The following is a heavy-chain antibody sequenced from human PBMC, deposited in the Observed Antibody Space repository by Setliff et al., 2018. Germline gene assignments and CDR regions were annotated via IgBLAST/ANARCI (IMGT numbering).Heavy chain of an antibody. CDR3: ARVRNTQNGFFDY. CDR1: RGSISSGSYY. D-gene: IGHD1-1*01. J-gene: IGHJ4*02. Sequence: SETLSLTCTVSRGSISSGSYYWNWIRQPAGKELEWIGHIYASGTTTYNPSLKSRVTISLDTSKNQFSLRLTSVTAADTAIYYCARVRNTQNGFFDYWSQGTLVTVSS. CDR2: IYASGTT. V-gene: IGHV4-61*09.